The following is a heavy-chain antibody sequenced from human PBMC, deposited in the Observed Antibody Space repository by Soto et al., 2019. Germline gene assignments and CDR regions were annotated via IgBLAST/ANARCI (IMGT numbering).Heavy chain of an antibody. V-gene: IGHV3-21*02. CDR1: GFTFNTYS. CDR3: ARGGNHVGLYDGIDG. CDR2: ISWNSDYI. D-gene: IGHD2-8*01. Sequence: EVQLVESGGGLVKPGESLRLSCAASGFTFNTYSMSWVRQAPGKGLEWVSSISWNSDYIYYADSGKGRFTISRDNAKNSLYLQMNSLRDEDTALYYCARGGNHVGLYDGIDGWGQGTAVNVSS. J-gene: IGHJ6*01.